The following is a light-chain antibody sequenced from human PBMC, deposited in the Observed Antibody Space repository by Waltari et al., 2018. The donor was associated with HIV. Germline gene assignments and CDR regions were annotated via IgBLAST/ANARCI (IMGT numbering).Light chain of an antibody. V-gene: IGKV1-16*01. J-gene: IGKJ2*01. Sequence: DIQMTQSPSSLSALVGDRVTVTCRASPDISNYLGWFQQKPGKAPKSLIFAASNLQSGVPSSFLGARSGTNFTLTFRSLQPDDFATYYCHPYITFPLTFG. CDR1: PDISNY. CDR3: HPYITFPLT. CDR2: AAS.